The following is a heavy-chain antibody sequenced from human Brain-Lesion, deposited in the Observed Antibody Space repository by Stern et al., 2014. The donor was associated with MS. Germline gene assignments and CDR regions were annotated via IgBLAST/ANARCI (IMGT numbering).Heavy chain of an antibody. V-gene: IGHV1-18*04. D-gene: IGHD4-17*01. J-gene: IGHJ5*02. CDR2: NSAHTGST. CDR1: GYTFTTYG. CDR3: ARRVYGDYAAYQDL. Sequence: QVQLVEAGGEVKKQGASVKGSCKAYGYTFTTYGVSWVRQAPGQGLEGMGWNSAHTGSTNYEQNFQGSTTRTTDTPPTKAYMDLRSLRPDDPAIYYCARRVYGDYAAYQDLCGQGTPATVSS.